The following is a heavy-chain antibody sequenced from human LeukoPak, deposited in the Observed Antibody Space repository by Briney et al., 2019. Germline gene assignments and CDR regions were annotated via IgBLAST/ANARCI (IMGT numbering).Heavy chain of an antibody. CDR1: GYTFTSYY. D-gene: IGHD4-11*01. V-gene: IGHV1-46*01. CDR3: AKGSNWAFYFDY. CDR2: INPSGGST. Sequence: ASVKVSCKASGYTFTSYYTHWVRQAAGQGLEWMGKINPSGGSTTYAQKFQGRVTMTRDTSTSTVYMEVISLRSEDTAVYYCAKGSNWAFYFDYWGQGTLVTVSS. J-gene: IGHJ4*02.